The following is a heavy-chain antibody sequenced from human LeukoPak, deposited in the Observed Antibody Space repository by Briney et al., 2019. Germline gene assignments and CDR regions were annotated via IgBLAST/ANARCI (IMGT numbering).Heavy chain of an antibody. D-gene: IGHD3-10*01. CDR3: AREDYYGSGTRYYYYMDV. Sequence: SETLSLTCTVSGGSISSGSYYWSWIRQPAGKGLEWIGRIYTSGSTNYNPSLKSRVAISVDTSKNQFSLKLSSVTAADTAVYYCAREDYYGSGTRYYYYMDVWGKGTTVTISS. V-gene: IGHV4-61*02. CDR2: IYTSGST. CDR1: GGSISSGSYY. J-gene: IGHJ6*03.